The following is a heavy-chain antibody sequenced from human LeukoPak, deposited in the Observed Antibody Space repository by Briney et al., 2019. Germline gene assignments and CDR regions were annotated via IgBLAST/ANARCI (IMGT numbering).Heavy chain of an antibody. J-gene: IGHJ4*02. D-gene: IGHD5-12*01. Sequence: PGGSRRLSCAASGFTFSSYEMNWVRQAPGKGLEWVSYISRSGSTIYYADSVKGRFTISRDNAKNSLYLQMNSLRVEDTAVYYCASGYDLPYWGQGTLVTVSS. V-gene: IGHV3-48*03. CDR1: GFTFSSYE. CDR2: ISRSGSTI. CDR3: ASGYDLPY.